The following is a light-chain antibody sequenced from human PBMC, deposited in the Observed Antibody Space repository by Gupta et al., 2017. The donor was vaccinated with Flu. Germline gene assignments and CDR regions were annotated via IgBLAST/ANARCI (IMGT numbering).Light chain of an antibody. J-gene: IGKJ5*01. Sequence: GERATINCKSSQSVLYSSNNKNYLAWYQQKPGQPPKLLIYWASTRESGVPDRFSGSGSGTDFTLTISSRQAEDVAVYYCQQYYSTPPITFGQGTRLEIK. CDR2: WAS. CDR3: QQYYSTPPIT. V-gene: IGKV4-1*01. CDR1: QSVLYSSNNKNY.